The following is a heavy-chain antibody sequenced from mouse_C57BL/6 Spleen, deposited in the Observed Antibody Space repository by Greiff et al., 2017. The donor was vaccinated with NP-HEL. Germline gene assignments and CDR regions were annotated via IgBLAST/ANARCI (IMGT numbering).Heavy chain of an antibody. Sequence: EVKLQQSGPELVKPGASVKISCKASGYTFTDYYMNWVKQSHGKSLEWIGDINPNNGGTSYNQKFKGKATLTVDKSSSTAYMELRSLTSEDSAVYYCEGRYYGSSPWFAYWGQGTLVTVSA. D-gene: IGHD1-1*01. V-gene: IGHV1-26*01. J-gene: IGHJ3*01. CDR1: GYTFTDYY. CDR3: EGRYYGSSPWFAY. CDR2: INPNNGGT.